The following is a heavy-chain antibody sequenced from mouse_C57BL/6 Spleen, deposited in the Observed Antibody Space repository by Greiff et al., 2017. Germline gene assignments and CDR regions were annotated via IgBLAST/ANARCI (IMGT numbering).Heavy chain of an antibody. Sequence: VQGVESGPELVKPGASVKISCKASGYAFSSSWMNWVKQRPGKGLEWIGRIYPGDGDTNYNGKFKGKATLTADKSSSTAYMQLSSLTSEDSAVYFCARKGDGSSLDYWGQGTTLTVSS. D-gene: IGHD1-1*01. CDR3: ARKGDGSSLDY. CDR1: GYAFSSSW. CDR2: IYPGDGDT. V-gene: IGHV1-82*01. J-gene: IGHJ2*01.